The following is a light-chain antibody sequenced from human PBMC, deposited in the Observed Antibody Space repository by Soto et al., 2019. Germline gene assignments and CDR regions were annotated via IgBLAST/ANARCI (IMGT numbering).Light chain of an antibody. Sequence: EVVMTQSPGTPSVSPGERASLSCRASQSVSGNLAWYQQTPGQAPRLLIYGASTRATGIPARFSGSGSGTEFTLTISSLQYEDFAAYYCQQYNNWPPVTFGGGTKVDIK. V-gene: IGKV3-15*01. CDR3: QQYNNWPPVT. J-gene: IGKJ4*01. CDR1: QSVSGN. CDR2: GAS.